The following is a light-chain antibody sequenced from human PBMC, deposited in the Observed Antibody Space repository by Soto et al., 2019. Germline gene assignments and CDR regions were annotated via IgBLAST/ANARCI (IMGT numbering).Light chain of an antibody. J-gene: IGLJ1*01. CDR3: FSYTSSGTYV. CDR2: EVF. Sequence: QSVLTQPASVSGSPGQSITISCTGASSHIETYNLVSWYQQHPGKVPKLIIYEVFKRPSGVSDRFSGSKSGDTASLTISGLQAEDEADYYCFSYTSSGTYVFGTGTKVTVL. CDR1: SSHIETYNL. V-gene: IGLV2-14*02.